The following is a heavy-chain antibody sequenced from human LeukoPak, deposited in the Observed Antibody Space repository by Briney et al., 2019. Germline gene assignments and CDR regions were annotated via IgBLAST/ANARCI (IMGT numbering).Heavy chain of an antibody. D-gene: IGHD5-24*01. CDR1: GFTFSSYA. J-gene: IGHJ3*01. V-gene: IGHV3-48*04. CDR3: ARTVEMATTDV. CDR2: ISSSGGTI. Sequence: PGGSLRLSCAASGFTFSSYAMSWVRQAPGKGLEWVSYISSSGGTIYYADSVKGRFTISRDNAKNSLYLQMNSLRAEDTAVYYCARTVEMATTDVWGQGTMVTVSS.